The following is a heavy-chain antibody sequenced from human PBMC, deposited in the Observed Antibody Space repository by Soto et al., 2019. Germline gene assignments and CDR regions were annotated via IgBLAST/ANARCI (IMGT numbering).Heavy chain of an antibody. CDR1: GFTFSIYA. CDR2: INGRGSPT. Sequence: EVQLLESGGGLVQPGGSLGLSCAASGFTFSIYAMSWVRQAPGKGPEWVSVINGRGSPTFYADSVKGRFTISRDNSKKTLYLQMNSLRAEDTAIYYCAKHIQGAGNWYFDLWGRGTLVTVSS. J-gene: IGHJ2*01. CDR3: AKHIQGAGNWYFDL. D-gene: IGHD2-21*01. V-gene: IGHV3-23*01.